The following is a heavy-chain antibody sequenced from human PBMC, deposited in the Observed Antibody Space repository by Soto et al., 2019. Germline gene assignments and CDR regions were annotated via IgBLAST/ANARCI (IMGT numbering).Heavy chain of an antibody. V-gene: IGHV3-30*18. CDR2: ISYDGSNK. D-gene: IGHD5-18*01. J-gene: IGHJ4*02. CDR1: GFTFSSYG. Sequence: QVQLVESGGGVVQPGRSLRLSCAASGFTFSSYGMHWVRQAPGKGLEWVAVISYDGSNKYYADSVKGRFTISRDNSKNPLYLQMNSLRAEDTSVYYCAKGEGYPYWGQGTLVTVSS. CDR3: AKGEGYPY.